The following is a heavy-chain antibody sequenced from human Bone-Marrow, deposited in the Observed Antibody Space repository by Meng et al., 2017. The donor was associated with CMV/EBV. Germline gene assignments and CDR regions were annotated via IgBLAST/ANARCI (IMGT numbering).Heavy chain of an antibody. Sequence: SVKVSCKASGGTFSSYAITWVRQATGQGLEWMGGIIPIFDTADYAQKFQGRVTITLEEATSTAYMELSSLRSEDTAVYYCAAGWITEKLGLADYWGQGTLVTVSS. V-gene: IGHV1-69*13. D-gene: IGHD7-27*01. J-gene: IGHJ4*02. CDR2: IIPIFDTA. CDR3: AAGWITEKLGLADY. CDR1: GGTFSSYA.